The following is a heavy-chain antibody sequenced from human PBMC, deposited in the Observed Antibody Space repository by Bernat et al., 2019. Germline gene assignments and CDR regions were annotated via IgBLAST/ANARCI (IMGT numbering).Heavy chain of an antibody. CDR1: GFTFSSYG. CDR3: AKDLASSGWYGYFDY. CDR2: IWYDGSNK. J-gene: IGHJ4*01. Sequence: QVQLVESGGGVVQPGRSLRLSCAASGFTFSSYGMHWVRQAPGKGLEWVAVIWYDGSNKYYADSVKGRFTISRDNSKNTLYLQMNSLRAEDTAVYYCAKDLASSGWYGYFDYWGRGTPVTVSS. V-gene: IGHV3-33*06. D-gene: IGHD6-19*01.